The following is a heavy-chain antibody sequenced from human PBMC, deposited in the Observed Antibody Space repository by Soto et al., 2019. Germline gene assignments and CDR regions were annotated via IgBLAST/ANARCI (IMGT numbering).Heavy chain of an antibody. CDR3: ARDRSSSWLNWFDP. Sequence: QVQLVESGGGVVQPGRSLRLSCAASGFTFSSYGMHWVRQAPGKGLEWVAVIWYDGSNKYYADSVKGRFTISRDNSKNTLYLQMNSLRAEDTAVYYCARDRSSSWLNWFDPWGQGTLVTVSS. V-gene: IGHV3-33*01. CDR2: IWYDGSNK. J-gene: IGHJ5*02. CDR1: GFTFSSYG. D-gene: IGHD6-13*01.